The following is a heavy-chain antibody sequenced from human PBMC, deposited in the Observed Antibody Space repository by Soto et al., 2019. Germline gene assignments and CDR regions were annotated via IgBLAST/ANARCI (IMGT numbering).Heavy chain of an antibody. CDR3: ARDAPGEAPY. CDR1: GGSITNGDYY. V-gene: IGHV4-31*03. CDR2: INYRGTT. D-gene: IGHD2-2*01. J-gene: IGHJ4*02. Sequence: QVQLQESGPGLVRPSQTLSLTCTVSGGSITNGDYYWNWIRPHPGKGLEWIGNINYRGTTFYNPSLKSRVFISVETSKNQFSLNLSSVTAADTAVYFCARDAPGEAPYWGQGTLVTVSS.